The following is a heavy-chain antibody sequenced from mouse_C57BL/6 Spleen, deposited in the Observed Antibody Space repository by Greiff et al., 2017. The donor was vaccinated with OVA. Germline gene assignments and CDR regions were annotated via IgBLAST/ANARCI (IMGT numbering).Heavy chain of an antibody. V-gene: IGHV1-22*01. CDR3: ARAGGQLRLLNY. CDR2: INPNNGGT. CDR1: GYTFTDYN. J-gene: IGHJ2*01. Sequence: DVQLQESGPELVKPGASVKMSCKASGYTFTDYNMHWVKQSHGKSLEWIGYINPNNGGTSYNQKFKGKATLTVNKSSSTAYMELRSLTSEDSAVYYCARAGGQLRLLNYWGQGTTLTVSS. D-gene: IGHD3-2*02.